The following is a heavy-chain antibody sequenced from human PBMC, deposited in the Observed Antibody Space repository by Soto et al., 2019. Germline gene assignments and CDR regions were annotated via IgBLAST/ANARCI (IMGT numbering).Heavy chain of an antibody. CDR2: IYYSGST. CDR3: ARGLNRYDSSGYYYYYGMDV. CDR1: GGSISSGGYY. Sequence: TLSLTCTVSGGSISSGGYYWSWIRQHPGKGLEWIGYIYYSGSTYYNPSLKSRVTISVDTSKNQFSLKLSSVTAADTAVYYCARGLNRYDSSGYYYYYGMDVWGQGTTVTVS. J-gene: IGHJ6*02. V-gene: IGHV4-31*03. D-gene: IGHD3-22*01.